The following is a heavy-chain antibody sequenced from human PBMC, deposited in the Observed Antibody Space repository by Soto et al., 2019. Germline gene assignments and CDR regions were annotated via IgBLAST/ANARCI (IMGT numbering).Heavy chain of an antibody. Sequence: SVKVSCKASGGTFSSYAISWVRQAPGQGLEWMGGIIPIFGTANYVQKFQGRVTITADKSTSTAYMELSSLRSEDTAVYYCARETHVLRFLEWLPNGGDYYDYVMDVWG. CDR3: ARETHVLRFLEWLPNGGDYYDYVMDV. D-gene: IGHD3-3*01. CDR1: GGTFSSYA. V-gene: IGHV1-69*06. J-gene: IGHJ6*02. CDR2: IIPIFGTA.